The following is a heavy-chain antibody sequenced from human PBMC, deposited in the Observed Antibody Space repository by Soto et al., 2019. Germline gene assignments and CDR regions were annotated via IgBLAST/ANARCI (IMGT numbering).Heavy chain of an antibody. CDR1: GYTFTSYG. V-gene: IGHV1-18*01. CDR3: ARDKVGGSGSYYGY. CDR2: ISAYNGNT. D-gene: IGHD3-10*01. J-gene: IGHJ4*02. Sequence: QVQLVQSGAEVKKPGASVKVSCKASGYTFTSYGISWVRQAPGQGLEWMGWISAYNGNTNYAQKLQGRVTMTTDTSTSIGYIEMRSLGSDDTAVYYCARDKVGGSGSYYGYWGQGTLITVSS.